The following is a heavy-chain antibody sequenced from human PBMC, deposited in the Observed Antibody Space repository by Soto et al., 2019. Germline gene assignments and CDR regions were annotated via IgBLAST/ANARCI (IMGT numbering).Heavy chain of an antibody. J-gene: IGHJ4*02. V-gene: IGHV3-23*01. CDR2: SSGSGGNT. D-gene: IGHD4-4*01. Sequence: EVQLLESGGGLVQPGGSQRLSCAASGFTFSSYAMIWVRQVPGKGLEWVSGSSGSGGNTYYADSVKGRFTISRDNSKNTLYLQMNSLRAEDTAVYYCAKGRAVTHPPPALDYWGQGNLVTVSS. CDR1: GFTFSSYA. CDR3: AKGRAVTHPPPALDY.